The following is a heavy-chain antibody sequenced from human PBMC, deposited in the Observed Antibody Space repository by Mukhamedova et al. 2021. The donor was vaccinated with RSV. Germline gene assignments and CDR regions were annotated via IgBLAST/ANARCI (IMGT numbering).Heavy chain of an antibody. CDR2: ISYSGSI. Sequence: WSWIRQSPGKGLEWIGYISYSGSITYKPSLMSRVTMSVDTSKNQFSLKLRSVTAADTAVYYCARAYYDFWSGYLKGLDPWVQGTL. V-gene: IGHV4-59*01. J-gene: IGHJ5*02. D-gene: IGHD3-3*01. CDR3: ARAYYDFWSGYLKGLDP.